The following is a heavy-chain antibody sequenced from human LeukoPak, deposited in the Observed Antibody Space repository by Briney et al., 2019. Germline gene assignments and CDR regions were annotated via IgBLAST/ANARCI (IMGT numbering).Heavy chain of an antibody. CDR1: GFTFSSYA. CDR2: ISNSGFTI. D-gene: IGHD3-10*01. Sequence: GGSLRLSCAASGFTFSSYAMSWVRQAPGKGLEWVSYISNSGFTIYYADSVKGRFTIPRDNAKNSLYLLMNSLRAEDTAVYYCASARLEVLWLQELDSWGQGTLVTVSS. CDR3: ASARLEVLWLQELDS. V-gene: IGHV3-48*03. J-gene: IGHJ4*02.